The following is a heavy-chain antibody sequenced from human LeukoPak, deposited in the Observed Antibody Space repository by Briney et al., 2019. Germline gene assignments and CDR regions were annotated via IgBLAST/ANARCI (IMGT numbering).Heavy chain of an antibody. Sequence: SGTLSLTCAVSGAFITNSHRWSWARQPPGKGQEWIREIYHSRTTNYHPSLQGRVTMLVDKSKKQYALKLSSVTAADTVVYYCAREVGRTNDYCYGMDVWGQGTTVTVSS. V-gene: IGHV4-4*02. CDR1: GAFITNSHR. CDR3: AREVGRTNDYCYGMDV. J-gene: IGHJ6*02. CDR2: IYHSRTT. D-gene: IGHD2-2*01.